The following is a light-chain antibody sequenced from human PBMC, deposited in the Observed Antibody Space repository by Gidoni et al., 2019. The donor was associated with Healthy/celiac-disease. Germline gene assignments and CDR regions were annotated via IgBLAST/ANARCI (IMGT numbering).Light chain of an antibody. CDR3: QQYGSSLSIT. J-gene: IGKJ5*01. CDR1: QSVSSSY. V-gene: IGKV3-20*01. Sequence: EIVLTQSPGTLSLSPGERATLSRRASQSVSSSYLAWYQQKPGQAPRLLIYGASSRATGIPDRFSGSGSGTDFTLTISRLEPEDCAVYYCQQYGSSLSITFGQGTRLEIK. CDR2: GAS.